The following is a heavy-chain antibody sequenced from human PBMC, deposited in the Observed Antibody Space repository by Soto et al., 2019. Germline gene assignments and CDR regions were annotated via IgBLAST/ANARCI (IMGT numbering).Heavy chain of an antibody. Sequence: QVQLQESGPGLVRPSGTLSLTCAVSGDSIIGTGWWSWVRQSPGQGLDWIGEVYHSGATNYNPSLKSRVTISVDTSRNQFSLNLGSVTAADTAVYYCVRNGYYSLDVWGQGTTVTVSS. CDR3: VRNGYYSLDV. CDR2: VYHSGAT. V-gene: IGHV4-4*02. CDR1: GDSIIGTGW. D-gene: IGHD3-22*01. J-gene: IGHJ6*02.